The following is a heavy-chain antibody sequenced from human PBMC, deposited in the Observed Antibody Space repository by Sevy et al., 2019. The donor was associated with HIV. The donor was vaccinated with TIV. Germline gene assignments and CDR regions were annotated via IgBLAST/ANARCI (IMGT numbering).Heavy chain of an antibody. CDR3: VKDYMFAADWAPDS. CDR1: GFTFNNYA. V-gene: IGHV3-23*01. D-gene: IGHD3-10*02. J-gene: IGHJ4*02. CDR2: LIENGVDT. Sequence: GESLKISCAASGFTFNNYAMSWVRQPPGKGLEWVSGLIENGVDTYYSDSVRGRFTISRDNSKNTLYLQMNSLRAEDTAIYYCVKDYMFAADWAPDSWGQGTLVTVSS.